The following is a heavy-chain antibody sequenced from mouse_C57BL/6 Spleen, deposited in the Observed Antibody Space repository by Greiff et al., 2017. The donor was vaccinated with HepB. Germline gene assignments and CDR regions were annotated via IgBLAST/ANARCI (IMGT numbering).Heavy chain of an antibody. D-gene: IGHD1-1*01. Sequence: QVQLQQPGAELVKPGASVKLSCKASGYTFTSYWMQWVKQRPGQGLEWIGEIDPSDSYTNYNQKFKGKATLTVDTSTSTAYMQISSLTSEDSAVDYCARGVYYYGSRRSWFAYWGQGTLVTVSS. CDR3: ARGVYYYGSRRSWFAY. CDR1: GYTFTSYW. V-gene: IGHV1-50*01. CDR2: IDPSDSYT. J-gene: IGHJ3*01.